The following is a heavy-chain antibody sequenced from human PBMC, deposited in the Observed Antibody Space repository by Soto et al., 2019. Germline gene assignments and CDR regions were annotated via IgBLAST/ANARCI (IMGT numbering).Heavy chain of an antibody. CDR1: GGSISSGYYH. CDR3: ATYAEAAGGPGS. V-gene: IGHV4-31*03. Sequence: QVQLQESGPGLVEPSQTLSLTCTVSGGSISSGYYHWSWVRQLPGKGLEWIGYIRVSGYTQYNPSLQSRLPISVDASNNPFSLRLTSVTAADTAVYYCATYAEAAGGPGSWGQGTLVTVSS. D-gene: IGHD6-13*01. CDR2: IRVSGYT. J-gene: IGHJ4*02.